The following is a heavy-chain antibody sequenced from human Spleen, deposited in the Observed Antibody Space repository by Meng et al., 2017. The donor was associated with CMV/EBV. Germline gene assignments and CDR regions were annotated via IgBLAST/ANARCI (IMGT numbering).Heavy chain of an antibody. CDR3: ATDKRPYYDFWSGHVSGYGMDV. CDR2: ITPKGDT. V-gene: IGHV1-8*02. CDR1: GYTLIDYY. Sequence: ASVKVSCKASGYTLIDYYIHWVRQAAGQGLEWVGYITPKGDTGFAPNFRGRVTLTRDTSRTTTYMQLSGLRSEDTAVYYCATDKRPYYDFWSGHVSGYGMDVWGQGTTVTVSS. D-gene: IGHD3-3*01. J-gene: IGHJ6*02.